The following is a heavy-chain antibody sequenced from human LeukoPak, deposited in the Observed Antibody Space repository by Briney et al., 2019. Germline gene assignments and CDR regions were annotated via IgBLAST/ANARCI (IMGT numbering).Heavy chain of an antibody. CDR1: GGSIRSLGYS. J-gene: IGHJ5*02. V-gene: IGHV4-39*07. D-gene: IGHD5-12*01. CDR3: ARSVSAYAGRGWFDP. Sequence: PSETLSLTCSVSGGSIRSLGYSWGWLRQPPGKGLEWIASMYYTGTTYYNPSLKSRVTMSVDTSKNQFSLNLTSVTAADTAVCYCARSVSAYAGRGWFDPWGQGTLVTVSS. CDR2: MYYTGTT.